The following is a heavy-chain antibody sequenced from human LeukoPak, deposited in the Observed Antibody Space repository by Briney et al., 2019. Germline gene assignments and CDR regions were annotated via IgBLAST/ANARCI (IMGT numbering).Heavy chain of an antibody. CDR3: ARDYYGSGNI. V-gene: IGHV1-2*02. CDR1: GYTFTSYY. J-gene: IGHJ4*02. D-gene: IGHD3-10*01. Sequence: ASVKVSCKASGYTFTSYYMHWVRQAPGQGLEWMGWINPNSGGTNYAQKFQGRVTMTRDTSTSTAYMELRSLRSDDTAVYYCARDYYGSGNIWGQGTLVTVSS. CDR2: INPNSGGT.